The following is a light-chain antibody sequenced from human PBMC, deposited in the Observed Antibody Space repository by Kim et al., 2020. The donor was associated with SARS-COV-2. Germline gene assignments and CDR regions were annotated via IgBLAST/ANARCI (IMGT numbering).Light chain of an antibody. CDR3: QQYGSAPDT. Sequence: EIVVTQSPSTLSLSPGEGATLSCRASQTVRGNYVAWYQQRPGQAPRPLIYGASRRATDVPDRFSASGSGTDFTLTISRPEPDDFGVYYCQQYGSAPDTFGQGTKLEIK. CDR2: GAS. V-gene: IGKV3-20*01. CDR1: QTVRGNY. J-gene: IGKJ2*01.